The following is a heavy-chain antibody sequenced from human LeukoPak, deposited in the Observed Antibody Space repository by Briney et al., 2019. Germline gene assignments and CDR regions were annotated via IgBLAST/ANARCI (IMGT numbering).Heavy chain of an antibody. J-gene: IGHJ4*02. Sequence: PEGSLRLSCAASGFTFSSYTMNWVRQAPGKGLEWVGRIKAKAHGGTIEYAAPVKGRFTISRDDSKNTLYLQMNSLKTEDTAVYYCTTDGVGVEGATYDNWGQGTLVSVSS. V-gene: IGHV3-15*01. CDR1: GFTFSSYT. D-gene: IGHD1-26*01. CDR3: TTDGVGVEGATYDN. CDR2: IKAKAHGGTI.